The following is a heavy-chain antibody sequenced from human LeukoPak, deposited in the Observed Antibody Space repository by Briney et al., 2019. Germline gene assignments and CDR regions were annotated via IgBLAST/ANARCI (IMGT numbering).Heavy chain of an antibody. J-gene: IGHJ4*02. Sequence: SVKVSCKASGGTFSSYAISWVRQAPGQGLEWMGGIIPIFGTANYAQKFQGRVTITTDESTSTAYMELSSLRSEDTAVYYCARELGPLPGYSGYDGGFDYWGQGTLVTVSS. CDR3: ARELGPLPGYSGYDGGFDY. CDR2: IIPIFGTA. D-gene: IGHD5-12*01. CDR1: GGTFSSYA. V-gene: IGHV1-69*05.